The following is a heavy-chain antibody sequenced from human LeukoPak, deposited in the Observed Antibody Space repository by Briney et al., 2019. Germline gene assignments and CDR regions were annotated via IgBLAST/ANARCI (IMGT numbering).Heavy chain of an antibody. CDR3: AGRCGSVSYNSPN. CDR1: GFTFSNYN. Sequence: PGGSLRLSCAASGFTFSNYNMNWVRQAPGKGLEWVSYISSTSTTIYYADSVKGRFTISRDNAKNSLYLQMGSLRAEDTAVYYCAGRCGSVSYNSPNWGQGTLVTVSP. D-gene: IGHD3-10*01. CDR2: ISSTSTTI. V-gene: IGHV3-48*01. J-gene: IGHJ4*02.